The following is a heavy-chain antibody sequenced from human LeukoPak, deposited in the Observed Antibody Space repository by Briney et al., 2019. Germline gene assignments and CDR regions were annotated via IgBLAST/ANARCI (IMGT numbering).Heavy chain of an antibody. D-gene: IGHD6-19*01. Sequence: SETLSLTCTVSGGSISDDSWTWIRQPPGKGLDWIGSIFDIGSTNYNPSLKSRVTISVDTSKNQFSLKLSSVTAADTAVYYCARVAVVGFLFDYWGQGTLVTVSS. V-gene: IGHV4-59*01. CDR2: IFDIGST. CDR3: ARVAVVGFLFDY. J-gene: IGHJ4*02. CDR1: GGSISDDS.